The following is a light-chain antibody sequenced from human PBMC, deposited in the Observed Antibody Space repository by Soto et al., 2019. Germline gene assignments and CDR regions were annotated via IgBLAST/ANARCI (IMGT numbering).Light chain of an antibody. J-gene: IGLJ1*01. CDR1: SSDVGNYNL. V-gene: IGLV2-23*02. CDR3: CSYARSSAYV. Sequence: QSALTQPPSVSGSPGQSITISCTGTSSDVGNYNLVSWYQHHPGKAPKLMIYEVTNRPSGVSDRFSGSKSGKTASLTISGLQTEDEADYYCCSYARSSAYVFGTGTKLTVL. CDR2: EVT.